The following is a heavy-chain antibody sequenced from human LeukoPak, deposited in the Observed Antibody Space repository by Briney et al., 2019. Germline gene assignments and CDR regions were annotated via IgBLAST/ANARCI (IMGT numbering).Heavy chain of an antibody. CDR3: ARANNWNYALGY. J-gene: IGHJ4*02. CDR2: ISTGNGNT. V-gene: IGHV1-18*01. CDR1: GDTFIRYG. D-gene: IGHD1-7*01. Sequence: ASAKVSCKASGDTFIRYGISWVRQAPGQGLEWMGWISTGNGNTNYGQKFQGRVTMTTDTSTGTAYMELRSLRSDDTAMYYCARANNWNYALGYWGQGTLVTVSS.